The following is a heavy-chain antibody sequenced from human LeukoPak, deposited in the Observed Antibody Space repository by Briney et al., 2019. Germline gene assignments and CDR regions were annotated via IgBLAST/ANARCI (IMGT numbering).Heavy chain of an antibody. CDR3: VRDAMVRGTFDY. CDR2: ISAYNGNI. Sequence: ASVKVSCKASGYTFTSYGISWVRQAPGQGLEWMGWISAYNGNINYAQKLQGRVTMTTDTSTSTAYMELRSLRSDDTAVYYCVRDAMVRGTFDYWGQETLVTVSS. V-gene: IGHV1-18*04. J-gene: IGHJ4*02. D-gene: IGHD3-10*01. CDR1: GYTFTSYG.